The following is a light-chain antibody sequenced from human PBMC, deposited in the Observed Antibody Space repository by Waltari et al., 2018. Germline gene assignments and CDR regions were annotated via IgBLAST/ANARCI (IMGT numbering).Light chain of an antibody. V-gene: IGKV3-11*01. J-gene: IGKJ4*01. CDR1: QSVDTY. CDR3: QQRRHWPLT. Sequence: EVVLTQSPATLSLSPGERATPSCGASQSVDTYLAWYQHRPGQAPRLLIYDASQRASGIPSRFTGGGSGTDFTLTISSLQPEDFAVYFCQQRRHWPLTFGGGTKVEI. CDR2: DAS.